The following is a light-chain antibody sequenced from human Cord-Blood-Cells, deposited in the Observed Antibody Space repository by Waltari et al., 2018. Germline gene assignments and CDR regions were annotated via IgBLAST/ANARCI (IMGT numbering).Light chain of an antibody. CDR2: DVS. CDR1: SRVVGGYTY. CDR3: CSYAGSYTFEV. Sequence: QSALPPPRSVSGSPGQSVTISCHVTSRVVGGYTYVPCYQQHPGKAPKPMIYDVSKRPSGFPDRFSGSKSGNTASLTISGLQAEDEADYYCCSYAGSYTFEVFGGGTKLTVL. J-gene: IGLJ2*01. V-gene: IGLV2-11*01.